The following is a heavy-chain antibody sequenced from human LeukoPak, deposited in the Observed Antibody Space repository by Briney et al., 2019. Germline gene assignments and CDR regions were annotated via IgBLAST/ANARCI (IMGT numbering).Heavy chain of an antibody. CDR1: GYTLTELS. J-gene: IGHJ4*02. CDR3: ATVLGYCSSTSCYWDY. D-gene: IGHD2-2*01. Sequence: ASVKVSCKVSGYTLTELSMHWVRQAPGKGLEWMGGFDPEDGETIYAQKFQGRVTMTEDTSTDTAYMELSSLRSEDTAVYYCATVLGYCSSTSCYWDYWGQGTLVTVSS. CDR2: FDPEDGET. V-gene: IGHV1-24*01.